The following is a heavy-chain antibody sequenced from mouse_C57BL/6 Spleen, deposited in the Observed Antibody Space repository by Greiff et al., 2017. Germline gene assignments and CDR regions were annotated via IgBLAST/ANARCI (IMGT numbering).Heavy chain of an antibody. CDR3: ARIITPGSMDY. CDR2: ISSGSSTI. J-gene: IGHJ4*01. Sequence: EVKLMESGGGLVKPGGSLKLSCAASGFTFSDYGMHWVRQAPEKGLEWVAYISSGSSTIYYADTVKGSFTISRDKAKNTLFLQMTSLSSEDTAMYYCARIITPGSMDYWGQGTSVTVSS. D-gene: IGHD1-1*01. CDR1: GFTFSDYG. V-gene: IGHV5-17*01.